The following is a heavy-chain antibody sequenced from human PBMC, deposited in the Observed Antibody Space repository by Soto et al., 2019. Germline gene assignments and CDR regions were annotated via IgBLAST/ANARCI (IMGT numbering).Heavy chain of an antibody. CDR1: GYTFTRYG. V-gene: IGHV1-18*01. D-gene: IGHD2-8*01. J-gene: IGHJ6*02. CDR2: ISGYNGDT. Sequence: QGHLVQSGAEAKKPGTSVKVSCKASGYTFTRYGISWVRQAPGQGLEWMGWISGYNGDTNYAQNLQGRVTMTIDTSTSTAYMELRSLTSDHTAVYYRAKNGQPPYYYYGLDVWGQGTTVTVSS. CDR3: AKNGQPPYYYYGLDV.